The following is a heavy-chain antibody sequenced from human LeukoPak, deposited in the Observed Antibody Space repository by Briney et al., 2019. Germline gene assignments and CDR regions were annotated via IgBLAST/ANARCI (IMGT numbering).Heavy chain of an antibody. CDR1: GFTFISYA. D-gene: IGHD6-13*01. CDR2: ISYDGSNK. CDR3: AKGSSRYSSSWNALGLRRTKDAFDI. J-gene: IGHJ3*02. V-gene: IGHV3-30*04. Sequence: HPGRSLRLSCAASGFTFISYAMHWVRQAPGKGLEWVAVISYDGSNKYDADSVKGRFTISRDNSKNTLYLQMNSLRGEDTAVYYCAKGSSRYSSSWNALGLRRTKDAFDIWGQGTMVTVS.